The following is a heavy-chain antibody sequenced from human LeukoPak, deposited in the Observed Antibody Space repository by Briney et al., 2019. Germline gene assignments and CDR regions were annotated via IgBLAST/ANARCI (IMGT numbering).Heavy chain of an antibody. Sequence: ASVKVSCKASGYTFTSYYMHWVRQAPGQGLEWMGIINPSGGSTSYAQKSQGRVTMTRDTSTSTVYMELSSLRSEDTAVYYCARVQARLRLGELSLSYWGQGTLVTVSS. D-gene: IGHD3-16*02. CDR3: ARVQARLRLGELSLSY. CDR1: GYTFTSYY. V-gene: IGHV1-46*01. CDR2: INPSGGST. J-gene: IGHJ4*02.